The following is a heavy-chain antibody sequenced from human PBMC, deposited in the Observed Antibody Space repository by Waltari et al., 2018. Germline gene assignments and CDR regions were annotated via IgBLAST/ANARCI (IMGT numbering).Heavy chain of an antibody. Sequence: EVQLLQSGTELKKPGTTVKISCQVSGYTFTDYYIHWVQQAPGKGPHWMGLGDHEDGEKIYAKKFQGIVTITADTSTDTAYMELSSLRSEDTAVYYCATALGDRSSASRAFDIWGLGTMITVSS. V-gene: IGHV1-69-2*01. J-gene: IGHJ3*02. CDR2: GDHEDGEK. CDR3: ATALGDRSSASRAFDI. CDR1: GYTFTDYY. D-gene: IGHD3-10*01.